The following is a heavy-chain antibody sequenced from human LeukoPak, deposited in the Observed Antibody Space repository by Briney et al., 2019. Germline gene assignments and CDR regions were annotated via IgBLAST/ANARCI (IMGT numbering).Heavy chain of an antibody. D-gene: IGHD6-13*01. Sequence: SETLSLTCAVYGGSFSGYYWSWIRQPPGKGLEWIGEINHSGSTNYNPSLKSRVTISVDTSKNQFSLKLSSVTAADTAVYYCARGSKAAAANPGQNNWFDPWGQGTLVTVSS. CDR1: GGSFSGYY. V-gene: IGHV4-34*01. CDR3: ARGSKAAAANPGQNNWFDP. CDR2: INHSGST. J-gene: IGHJ5*02.